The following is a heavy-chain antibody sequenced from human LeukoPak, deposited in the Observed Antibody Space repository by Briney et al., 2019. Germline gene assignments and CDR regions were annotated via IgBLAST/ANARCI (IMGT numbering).Heavy chain of an antibody. CDR2: ISSSSTI. CDR1: GFTFSSYS. V-gene: IGHV3-48*01. J-gene: IGHJ5*02. CDR3: ARGWFDP. Sequence: GGSLRLSCAASGFTFSSYSMNWVRQAPGKGLEWVSYISSSSTIYYADSVKGRFTISRDNAKNSLYLQMNSLRAEDTAVYYCARGWFDPWGQGTLVTVSS.